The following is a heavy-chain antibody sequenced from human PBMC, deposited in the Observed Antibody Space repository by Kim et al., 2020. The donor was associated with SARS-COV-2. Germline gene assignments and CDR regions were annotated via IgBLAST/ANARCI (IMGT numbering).Heavy chain of an antibody. CDR3: ARTAGTVYYLDR. J-gene: IGHJ2*01. CDR2: ISGSGGTT. V-gene: IGHV3-23*01. CDR1: GFSFSSYG. D-gene: IGHD6-13*01. Sequence: GGSLRLSCTVSGFSFSSYGMRWVRQAPGKGLEWVSSISGSGGTTNYADSVKGRSTISRDNSKNTLFLHMNSLRAEDTAIYYCARTAGTVYYLDRWGRGTL.